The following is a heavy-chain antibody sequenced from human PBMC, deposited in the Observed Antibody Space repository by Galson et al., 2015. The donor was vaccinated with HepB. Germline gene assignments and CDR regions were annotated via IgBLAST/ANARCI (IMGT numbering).Heavy chain of an antibody. CDR1: GFSVSSNY. Sequence: SLRLSCAASGFSVSSNYMNWVRQAPGKGLEWVSVIYSGGGTSHADSVKGRFTISRDTSKNTVYLQVNTLRAEDTAVYYCARERSDFGDYVGPAAFDIWGQGTLVTVSS. D-gene: IGHD4-17*01. CDR3: ARERSDFGDYVGPAAFDI. V-gene: IGHV3-66*02. CDR2: IYSGGGT. J-gene: IGHJ3*02.